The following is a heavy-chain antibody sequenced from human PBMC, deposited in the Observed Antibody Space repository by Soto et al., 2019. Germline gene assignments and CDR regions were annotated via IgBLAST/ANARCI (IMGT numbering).Heavy chain of an antibody. CDR2: ISGSGGST. V-gene: IGHV3-23*01. J-gene: IGHJ4*02. D-gene: IGHD3-3*01. CDR1: GFTFSSYA. CDR3: AKDYDFWSGPAYFDY. Sequence: PGGSLRLSCAASGFTFSSYAMSWVRQAPGKGLEWVSAISGSGGSTYYADSVKGRFTISRDNSKNTLYLQMNSLRAEDTAVYYCAKDYDFWSGPAYFDYWGQGTLVNRLL.